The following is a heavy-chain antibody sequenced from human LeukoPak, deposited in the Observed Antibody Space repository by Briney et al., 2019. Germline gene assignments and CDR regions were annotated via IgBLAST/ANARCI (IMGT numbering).Heavy chain of an antibody. J-gene: IGHJ6*02. CDR3: AREWYNWDDSDDKFGMDV. CDR1: GFTFSSYG. CDR2: IGVSSTDT. D-gene: IGHD1-1*01. Sequence: AGGSLRFSCACSGFTFSSYGRRWVRQAPGKGREWVSVIGVSSTDTHYADSVKSPFTNSRDNSKNKLYLQMNSQGAEDTAVYYCAREWYNWDDSDDKFGMDVWGQGTTVTAS. V-gene: IGHV3-23*01.